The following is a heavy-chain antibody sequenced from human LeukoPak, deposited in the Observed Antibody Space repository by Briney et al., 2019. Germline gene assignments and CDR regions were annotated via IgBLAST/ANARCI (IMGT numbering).Heavy chain of an antibody. CDR3: ARYGPEVYYFDY. V-gene: IGHV3-30*03. J-gene: IGHJ4*02. D-gene: IGHD4-17*01. CDR1: GFNFSSYG. Sequence: PGRSLRLSCAASGFNFSSYGMHWVRQAPGKGLEWVAVISYDGSNKYYADSVKGRFTISRDNSKNTLYLQMNSLRAEDTAVYYCARYGPEVYYFDYWGQGTLVTVSS. CDR2: ISYDGSNK.